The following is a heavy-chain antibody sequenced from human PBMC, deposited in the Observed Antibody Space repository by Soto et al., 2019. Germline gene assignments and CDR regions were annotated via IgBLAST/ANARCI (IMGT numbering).Heavy chain of an antibody. CDR3: ARALSITGTTLGYYYGMDV. J-gene: IGHJ6*02. CDR2: IKQDGSEK. V-gene: IGHV3-7*03. CDR1: GFTFSSYW. D-gene: IGHD1-7*01. Sequence: GGSLRLSCAASGFTFSSYWMIWVRQAPGKGLEWVANIKQDGSEKYYVDSVKGRFTISRDNAKNSLYLQMNSLRAEDTAVYYCARALSITGTTLGYYYGMDVWGQGTTVTVSS.